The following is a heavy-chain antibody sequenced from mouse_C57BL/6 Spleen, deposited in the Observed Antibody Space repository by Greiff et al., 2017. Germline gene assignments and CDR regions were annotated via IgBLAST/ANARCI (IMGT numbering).Heavy chain of an antibody. CDR2: IYPSDSDT. D-gene: IGHD1-1*01. CDR1: GYTFTSYW. CDR3: ARSAYGRIYFDY. J-gene: IGHJ2*01. V-gene: IGHV1-61*01. Sequence: VHVKQPGAELVRPGSSVKLSCKASGYTFTSYWMDWVRQRPGQGLEWIGHIYPSDSDTHYNQKFKDKATLTADKSSSTAYMQLSSQTSEDSAVYFGARSAYGRIYFDYWGQGTTLTVSS.